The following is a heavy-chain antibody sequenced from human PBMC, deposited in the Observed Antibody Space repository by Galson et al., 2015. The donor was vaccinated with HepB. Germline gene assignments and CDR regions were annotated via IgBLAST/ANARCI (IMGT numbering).Heavy chain of an antibody. Sequence: SETLSLTCTVSGGSISSYYWSWIRQPPGKGLEWIGYIYYSGSTNYNPSLKSRVTISVDTSKNQFSLKLRSVITADTAVYYCARAGHGSGSPDYWYFDLWGRGTLVTVSS. CDR2: IYYSGST. V-gene: IGHV4-59*01. J-gene: IGHJ2*01. CDR3: ARAGHGSGSPDYWYFDL. CDR1: GGSISSYY. D-gene: IGHD3-10*01.